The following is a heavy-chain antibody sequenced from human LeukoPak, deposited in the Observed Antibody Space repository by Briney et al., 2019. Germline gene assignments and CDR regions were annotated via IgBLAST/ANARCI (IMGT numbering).Heavy chain of an antibody. CDR1: GFSFSSYE. Sequence: GGSLRLSCAASGFSFSSYEMNWVRQAPGKGLEWVSYISSSVSTISYADSVKGRFTISRDNAKNSLYLQMNSLRAEDTAVYYCAELGITMIGGVWGKGTTVTISS. V-gene: IGHV3-48*03. J-gene: IGHJ6*04. CDR2: ISSSVSTI. D-gene: IGHD3-10*02. CDR3: AELGITMIGGV.